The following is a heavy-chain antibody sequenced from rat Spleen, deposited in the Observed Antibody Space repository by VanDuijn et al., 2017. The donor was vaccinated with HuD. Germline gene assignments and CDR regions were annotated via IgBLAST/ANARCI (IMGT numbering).Heavy chain of an antibody. CDR3: TTYNSGYDY. J-gene: IGHJ2*01. D-gene: IGHD4-3*01. CDR1: GFTFSNYD. Sequence: EVELVESGGGLVQPGRSMKLSCAASGFTFSNYDMAWVRQAPPKGLEWVASISTSGGRTYYRDPVKGRFPIPRDNAKNTLYLQMDSLRSEDTATYYCTTYNSGYDYWGQGVMVTVSS. CDR2: ISTSGGRT. V-gene: IGHV5-27*01.